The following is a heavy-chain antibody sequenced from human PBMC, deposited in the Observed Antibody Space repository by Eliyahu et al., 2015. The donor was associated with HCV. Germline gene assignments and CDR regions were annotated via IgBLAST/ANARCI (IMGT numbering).Heavy chain of an antibody. V-gene: IGHV4-59*08. Sequence: LVKPSETLSLTCSVSGGSISSYYWSWIRQPPGKGLEWIGYIYDSGSSNYNPSLKSRVTISVDTSKNQFSLKLSSVTAPDTAVYYCARHALYSSSWYPNDAFDVWGQGTMVSVSS. CDR3: ARHALYSSSWYPNDAFDV. D-gene: IGHD6-13*01. J-gene: IGHJ3*01. CDR2: IYDSGSS. CDR1: GGSISSYY.